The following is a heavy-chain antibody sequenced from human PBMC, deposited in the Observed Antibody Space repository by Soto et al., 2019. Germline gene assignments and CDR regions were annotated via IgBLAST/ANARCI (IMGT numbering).Heavy chain of an antibody. J-gene: IGHJ4*02. V-gene: IGHV1-69*06. Sequence: SVKVSCKASGGTFNNYAVTWVRQAPGQGLEWMGGIIPISSTRNYAQKFQGRVTITADTSTSTVYMDLSSLSSEDTAVYYCATSYGTSWYGDYWGQGTLVTVSS. CDR1: GGTFNNYA. D-gene: IGHD6-13*01. CDR3: ATSYGTSWYGDY. CDR2: IIPISSTR.